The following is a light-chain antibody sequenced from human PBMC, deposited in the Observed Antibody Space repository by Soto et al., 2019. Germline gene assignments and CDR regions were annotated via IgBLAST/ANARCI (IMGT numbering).Light chain of an antibody. Sequence: IVLTQSPATLSLSPGERATLSCRASHSVSSDLAWYQQKPGQAPRLLIYGASSRATGIPDRFSGSGSGTDFTLTISRLEPEDFAVYYCQQYGSSPLTFGGGTRWIS. CDR2: GAS. J-gene: IGKJ4*01. CDR1: HSVSSD. CDR3: QQYGSSPLT. V-gene: IGKV3-20*01.